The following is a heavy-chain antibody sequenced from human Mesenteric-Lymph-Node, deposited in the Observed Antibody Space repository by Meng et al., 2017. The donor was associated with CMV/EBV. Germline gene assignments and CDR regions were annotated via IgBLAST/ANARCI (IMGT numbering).Heavy chain of an antibody. CDR3: AHSPTWYSSGWPGAHWFGP. CDR1: LSTRGVG. V-gene: IGHV2-5*01. CDR2: IYWNDDK. J-gene: IGHJ5*02. Sequence: LSTRGVGVGWIRQPPGKALEWLAIIYWNDDKRYSPSLKSRLTLTKDTSKNQVVLIMTNMDPVDTATYYCAHSPTWYSSGWPGAHWFGPWGQGTLVTVSS. D-gene: IGHD6-25*01.